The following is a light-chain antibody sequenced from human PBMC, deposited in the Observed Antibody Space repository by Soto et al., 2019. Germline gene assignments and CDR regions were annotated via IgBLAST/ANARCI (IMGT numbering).Light chain of an antibody. CDR3: EDYYGWPFT. CDR2: VTS. Sequence: EIVMTQSPATLSVSPGERATLSCRASQSVSSHLAWYQQKPGQAPRLLIYVTSTRATGIPARFSGSGSGTYLTLTTSSLRSKGFAADYGEDYYGWPFTFGQGT. J-gene: IGKJ2*01. CDR1: QSVSSH. V-gene: IGKV3-15*01.